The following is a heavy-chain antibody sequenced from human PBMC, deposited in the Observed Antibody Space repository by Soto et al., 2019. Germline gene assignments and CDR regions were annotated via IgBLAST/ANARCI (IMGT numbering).Heavy chain of an antibody. D-gene: IGHD2-15*01. V-gene: IGHV1-18*04. J-gene: IGHJ5*02. CDR3: ARETNPGVVAGGICWFGP. CDR1: GYTFTSYG. CDR2: ISAYNGNT. Sequence: ASVKVSCKASGYTFTSYGISWVRQAPGQGLEWMGLISAYNGNTNYAQKLQGRVTMTTDTSTSTAYMELRSLRSDDPAVYYCARETNPGVVAGGICWFGPWGQGTLVTVSS.